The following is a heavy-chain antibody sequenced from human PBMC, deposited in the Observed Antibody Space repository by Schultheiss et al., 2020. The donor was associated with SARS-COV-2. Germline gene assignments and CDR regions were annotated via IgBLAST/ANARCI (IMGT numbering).Heavy chain of an antibody. CDR1: GYTLTELS. CDR2: INPSSGTT. J-gene: IGHJ4*02. V-gene: IGHV1-46*01. CDR3: ARGDDYGVYALDY. D-gene: IGHD4-17*01. Sequence: ASVKVSCKVSGYTLTELSMHWVRQAPGQGLEWMGIINPSSGTTTYAQKFQGRVTMTRDTSTSTVYMELSSLRSEDTAVYYCARGDDYGVYALDYWGQGTLVTVAS.